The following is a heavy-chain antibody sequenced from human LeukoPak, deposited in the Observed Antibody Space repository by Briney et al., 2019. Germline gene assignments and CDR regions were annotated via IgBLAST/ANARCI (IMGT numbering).Heavy chain of an antibody. CDR2: INHSGST. CDR3: ARNVLSHYYYGLDV. J-gene: IGHJ6*02. Sequence: PSETLSLTCAVYGGSFSGYYWSWIRQPPGKGLEWIGEINHSGSTNYNPSLKSRVTISVDTSKNQFSLELSSVTAADTAVYYCARNVLSHYYYGLDVWGQGTTVTVSS. V-gene: IGHV4-34*01. CDR1: GGSFSGYY.